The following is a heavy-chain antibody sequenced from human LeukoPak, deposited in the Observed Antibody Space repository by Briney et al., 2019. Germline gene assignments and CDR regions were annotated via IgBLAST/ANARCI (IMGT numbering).Heavy chain of an antibody. CDR1: GFTFSSYA. CDR3: ARDRGYSYAHPLDY. J-gene: IGHJ4*02. CDR2: IWYDGSNR. Sequence: GGSLRPSCTASGFTFSSYAMHWVRQAPGKGLEWVALIWYDGSNRYYADSVKGRFTISRDNSKNTLYLQMNSLRAEDTAVYYCARDRGYSYAHPLDYWGQGTLVTVSS. V-gene: IGHV3-33*01. D-gene: IGHD5-18*01.